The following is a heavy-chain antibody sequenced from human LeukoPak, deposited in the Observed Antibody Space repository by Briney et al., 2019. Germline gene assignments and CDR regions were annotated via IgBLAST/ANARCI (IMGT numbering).Heavy chain of an antibody. Sequence: GGSLRFSCATSEFSFGGYAMSWVRQAPGKGLEWVSAISGSGSTTYYADSVRGRFSISRDNSGNTLYLQMNSLSAEDTAVYYCAKAFRGYTGSYFDYWGQGTLVTVSS. D-gene: IGHD1-26*01. CDR3: AKAFRGYTGSYFDY. J-gene: IGHJ4*02. V-gene: IGHV3-23*01. CDR1: EFSFGGYA. CDR2: ISGSGSTT.